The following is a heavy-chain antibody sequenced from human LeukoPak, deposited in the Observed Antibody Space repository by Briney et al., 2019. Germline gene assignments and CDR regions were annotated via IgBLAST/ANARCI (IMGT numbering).Heavy chain of an antibody. V-gene: IGHV4-39*07. D-gene: IGHD3-10*01. CDR2: IYYSGST. CDR1: GGSISSSSYY. Sequence: SETLSLTCTVSGGSISSSSYYWGWIRQPPGKGPEWIGSIYYSGSTYYNPSLKSRVTISVDRSKNQFSLKLSSVTAADTAVYYCARDPHYGSGSPPGVLWGQGTLVTVSS. CDR3: ARDPHYGSGSPPGVL. J-gene: IGHJ4*02.